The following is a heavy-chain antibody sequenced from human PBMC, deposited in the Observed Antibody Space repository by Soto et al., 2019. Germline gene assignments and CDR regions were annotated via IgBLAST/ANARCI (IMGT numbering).Heavy chain of an antibody. CDR1: GCSFTSHW. Sequence: GESLKISCKGSGCSFTSHWIGWVRQMPGKGLEWMGIICPGDSDTRYSPSFQGQVTISADKSISTAYLQWSSLKASDTAMYYCARRGLSGMVVAALDVWGQGTTVTVSS. V-gene: IGHV5-51*01. CDR3: ARRGLSGMVVAALDV. D-gene: IGHD2-15*01. J-gene: IGHJ6*02. CDR2: ICPGDSDT.